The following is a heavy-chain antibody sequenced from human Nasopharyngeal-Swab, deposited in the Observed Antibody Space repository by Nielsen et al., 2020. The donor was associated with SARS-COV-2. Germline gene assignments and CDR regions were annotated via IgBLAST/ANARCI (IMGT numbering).Heavy chain of an antibody. CDR2: IEQDGSEK. D-gene: IGHD1-7*01. Sequence: GGSLRLSCAASGFTFSSYWMSWVRQAPGKGLEWVANIEQDGSEKYYVDSVKGRFTISRDNAKNPLYLQMNSLRAEDTAVYYCARVGLGYNWNYFDPHYYYGMDVWGQGTTVTVSS. V-gene: IGHV3-7*03. J-gene: IGHJ6*02. CDR1: GFTFSSYW. CDR3: ARVGLGYNWNYFDPHYYYGMDV.